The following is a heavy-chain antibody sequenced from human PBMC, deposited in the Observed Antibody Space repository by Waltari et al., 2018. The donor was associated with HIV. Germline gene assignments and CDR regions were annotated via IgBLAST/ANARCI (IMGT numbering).Heavy chain of an antibody. CDR3: ARIRLVGSTRDYYGIDV. CDR1: GFSLSTSGMC. D-gene: IGHD1-26*01. V-gene: IGHV2-70*15. J-gene: IGHJ6*02. Sequence: QVTLRESGPALVKPTQTLTLTCTFSGFSLSTSGMCVSWIRQPPGKALEWLARIDWDDDKYYNTSLKTRLTISKDTSKNQVVRTMTNMDPVYTATYYCARIRLVGSTRDYYGIDVWGQGTTVTVSS. CDR2: IDWDDDK.